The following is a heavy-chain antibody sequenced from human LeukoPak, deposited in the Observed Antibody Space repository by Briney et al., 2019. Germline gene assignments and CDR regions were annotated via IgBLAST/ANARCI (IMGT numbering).Heavy chain of an antibody. CDR2: IGPTGSDR. CDR1: GLTFSTSG. Sequence: TGGSLRLPCTASGLTFSTSGFNWVRQAPGKGLGWVASIGPTGSDRYHADSIKGRFTISRDNANNFLYLQMNSLRAEDTAVYYCATETNGRHYDYWGQGTLLTVSS. J-gene: IGHJ4*02. V-gene: IGHV3-21*06. CDR3: ATETNGRHYDY. D-gene: IGHD1-14*01.